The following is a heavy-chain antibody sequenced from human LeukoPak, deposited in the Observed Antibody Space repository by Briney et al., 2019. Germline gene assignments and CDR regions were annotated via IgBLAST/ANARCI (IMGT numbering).Heavy chain of an antibody. J-gene: IGHJ4*02. V-gene: IGHV3-21*01. CDR2: ISRTSESI. D-gene: IGHD6-19*01. CDR1: GFTFNTYS. CDR3: AREDRYSSGWYYFDY. Sequence: GGSLRLSCAASGFTFNTYSMSWVRQAPGKGLEWVSIISRTSESIFYADSVKGRFTISRDNAKNTLYLQMNSLRAEDTAVYYCAREDRYSSGWYYFDYWGQGTLVTVSS.